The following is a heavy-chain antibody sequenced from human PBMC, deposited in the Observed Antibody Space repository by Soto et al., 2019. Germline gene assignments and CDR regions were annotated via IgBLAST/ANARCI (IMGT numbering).Heavy chain of an antibody. CDR2: ISSSSSTI. V-gene: IGHV3-48*02. J-gene: IGHJ5*02. D-gene: IGHD6-13*01. Sequence: EVQLVESGGGLVQPGGSLRLSCAASGFTFCSYSMNWVRQAPGKGLEWVSYISSSSSTIYYADSVKGRFTISRDNAKNSLYLQMNSLRDEDTAVYYCAVSSSWYFDWFDPWGQGTLVTVSS. CDR1: GFTFCSYS. CDR3: AVSSSWYFDWFDP.